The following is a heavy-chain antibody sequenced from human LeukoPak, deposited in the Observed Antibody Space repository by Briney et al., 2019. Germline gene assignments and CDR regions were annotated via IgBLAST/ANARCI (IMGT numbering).Heavy chain of an antibody. J-gene: IGHJ4*02. CDR3: ARDRGGSCFDY. CDR1: GFTFSSYG. CDR2: IWYDGSNK. V-gene: IGHV3-33*01. Sequence: GGSLRLSCAASGFTFSSYGMHWVRQAPGKGLEWVAVIWYDGSNKYYADSVKGRFTISRDNFKNTLYLQMNSPRAEDTAVYYCARDRGGSCFDYWGQGTLVTVSS. D-gene: IGHD2-15*01.